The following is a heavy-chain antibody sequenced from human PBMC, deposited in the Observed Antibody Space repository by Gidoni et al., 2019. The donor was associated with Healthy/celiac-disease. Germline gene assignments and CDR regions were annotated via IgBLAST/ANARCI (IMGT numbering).Heavy chain of an antibody. V-gene: IGHV4-59*01. J-gene: IGHJ2*01. D-gene: IGHD3-22*01. Sequence: QVQLQESGPGLVTPSETLSLPCTVSGGSISSYYWSWIRQPPGKGLEWIGYIYYSGSTNYNPSLKSRVTISVDTSKNQFSLKLSSVTAADTAVYYCARHYDSSGYYWGSDWYFDLWGRGTLVTVSS. CDR3: ARHYDSSGYYWGSDWYFDL. CDR2: IYYSGST. CDR1: GGSISSYY.